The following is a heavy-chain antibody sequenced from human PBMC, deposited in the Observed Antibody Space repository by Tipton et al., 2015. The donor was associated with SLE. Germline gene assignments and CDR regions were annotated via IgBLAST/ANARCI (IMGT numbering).Heavy chain of an antibody. CDR1: GFTFSDYY. J-gene: IGHJ5*02. Sequence: SLRLSCAASGFTFSDYYMDWVRQAPGKGLEWVANINRDGSVKYYVDSVKGRFTISRDNTENSLYLQMNSLRTEDTALYYCVSAIATAASSWGQGTLVTVSS. D-gene: IGHD6-25*01. CDR3: VSAIATAASS. V-gene: IGHV3-7*01. CDR2: INRDGSVK.